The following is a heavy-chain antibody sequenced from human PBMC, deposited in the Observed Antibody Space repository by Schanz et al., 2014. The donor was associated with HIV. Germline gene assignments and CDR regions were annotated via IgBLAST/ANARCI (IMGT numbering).Heavy chain of an antibody. CDR3: ASTEFPYSSSSDYYYGMDV. Sequence: EVQLLESGGGLVQPGGSLRLSCEASGFTFSNYAMSWVRQAPGKGLEWVSGISDTGVRTNYADSVKGRLTISRDNSENTLYLQMNSLRAGDTAVYYCASTEFPYSSSSDYYYGMDVWGQGTTVTVSS. CDR1: GFTFSNYA. J-gene: IGHJ6*02. D-gene: IGHD6-6*01. CDR2: ISDTGVRT. V-gene: IGHV3-23*01.